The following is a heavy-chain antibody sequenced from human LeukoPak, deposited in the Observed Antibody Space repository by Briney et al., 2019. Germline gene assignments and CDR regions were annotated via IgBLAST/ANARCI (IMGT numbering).Heavy chain of an antibody. CDR2: IYTGGNT. D-gene: IGHD3-22*01. Sequence: RGSVRLSCAASGFIVSHKYMAWVRQAPGKGLEWLSIIYTGGNTVSAESVKGRFSISRDDSRNTVHLQMNNLRDDDTAVYYCARGQIDLLRNYFDSWGPGTLVAVSS. CDR3: ARGQIDLLRNYFDS. CDR1: GFIVSHKY. V-gene: IGHV3-66*01. J-gene: IGHJ4*02.